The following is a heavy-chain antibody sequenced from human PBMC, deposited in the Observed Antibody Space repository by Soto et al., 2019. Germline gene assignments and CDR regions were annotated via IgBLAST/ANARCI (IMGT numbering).Heavy chain of an antibody. Sequence: QVQLQESGPGLVKPSQTLSLTCTVSGGSISSGGYYWSWIRQHPGKGLEWIGYIYYSGSTYYNPSLKSRVTISVDTSKNQFSLKLSSVTAADTAVYYCARVSVPAAPLPYWYFDLWGRGTLVTVSS. CDR3: ARVSVPAAPLPYWYFDL. CDR2: IYYSGST. J-gene: IGHJ2*01. D-gene: IGHD2-2*01. V-gene: IGHV4-31*03. CDR1: GGSISSGGYY.